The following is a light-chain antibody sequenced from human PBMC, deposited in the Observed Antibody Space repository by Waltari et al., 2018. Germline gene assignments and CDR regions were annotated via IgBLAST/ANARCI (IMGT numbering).Light chain of an antibody. J-gene: IGKJ2*01. Sequence: EIVMTQSPATLSVSPGERATLPCRASQSVSSNLAWYQQKPGQAPRLLIYGASTRATGIPARFSGSGSGTEFTLTISSLQSEDFAVYYCQQYNNWPPGYTFGQGPSWRSN. CDR2: GAS. CDR1: QSVSSN. CDR3: QQYNNWPPGYT. V-gene: IGKV3-15*01.